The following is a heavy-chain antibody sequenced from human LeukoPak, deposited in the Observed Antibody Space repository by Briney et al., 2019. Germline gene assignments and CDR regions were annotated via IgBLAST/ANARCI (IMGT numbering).Heavy chain of an antibody. Sequence: GASVKVSCKASGYTFTSYDINWVRQATGQGLEWMGGIIPLTGTANHAQKFQGRVTITTDESTTTAHMELTSLRSEDTAVYYCASRHIDSVVPATMAAGTYYYYMDVWGKGTTVTVSS. CDR3: ASRHIDSVVPATMAAGTYYYYMDV. D-gene: IGHD2-2*01. CDR2: IIPLTGTA. CDR1: GYTFTSYD. V-gene: IGHV1-69*05. J-gene: IGHJ6*03.